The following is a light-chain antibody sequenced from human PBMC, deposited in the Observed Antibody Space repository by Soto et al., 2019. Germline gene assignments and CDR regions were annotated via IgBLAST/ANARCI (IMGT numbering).Light chain of an antibody. Sequence: EIVLTQSPGTLSLSPGERATLSCRASQSVRSSYLAWFQQKPGQAPRLLIYGASSRATGIPDRFSGSGSGTDVTLTISRLEPEDFAMFYCHQYGKSPYTFGQGTKLEIK. V-gene: IGKV3-20*01. CDR1: QSVRSSY. CDR2: GAS. CDR3: HQYGKSPYT. J-gene: IGKJ2*01.